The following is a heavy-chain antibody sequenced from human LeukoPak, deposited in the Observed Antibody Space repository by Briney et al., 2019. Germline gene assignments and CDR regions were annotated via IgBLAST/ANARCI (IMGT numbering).Heavy chain of an antibody. D-gene: IGHD6-19*01. J-gene: IGHJ5*02. V-gene: IGHV1-2*06. Sequence: ASVKVSCKASGYTFTGYYMHWVRQAPGQGLEWMGRINPNSGGTNYAQKFQGRVTMTEDTSTDTAYMELSSLRSEDTAVYYCATEEQWLVPLGRYNWVDPWGQGTLVTVSS. CDR3: ATEEQWLVPLGRYNWVDP. CDR2: INPNSGGT. CDR1: GYTFTGYY.